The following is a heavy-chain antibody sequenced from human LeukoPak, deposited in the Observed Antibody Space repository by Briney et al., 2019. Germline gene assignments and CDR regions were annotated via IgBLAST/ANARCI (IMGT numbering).Heavy chain of an antibody. V-gene: IGHV4-31*03. Sequence: PSQTLSLTCNVSAGSISSGGYYWSWIRQHPGKGLEWIGYIYYSGSTYYNPSLKSRVTISVDTSKNQFSLKLSSVTAADTAVYYCARAHWGMIVVVRGQGTLVTVSS. J-gene: IGHJ4*02. CDR2: IYYSGST. CDR3: ARAHWGMIVVV. CDR1: AGSISSGGYY. D-gene: IGHD3-22*01.